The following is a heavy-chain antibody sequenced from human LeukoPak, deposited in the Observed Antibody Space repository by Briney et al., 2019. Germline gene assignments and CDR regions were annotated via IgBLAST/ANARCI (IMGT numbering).Heavy chain of an antibody. V-gene: IGHV3-23*01. D-gene: IGHD3-3*01. CDR1: GFTFSSYA. Sequence: PGGSLRLSCAASGFTFSSYAMSWVRQAPGKGLEWVSAISGSGGSTYYADSVKGRFTISRDYSSNTLYLQMNSLRAEDTALYYCAASAYYVAAADAYWGQGTLVTVSS. CDR2: ISGSGGST. CDR3: AASAYYVAAADAY. J-gene: IGHJ4*02.